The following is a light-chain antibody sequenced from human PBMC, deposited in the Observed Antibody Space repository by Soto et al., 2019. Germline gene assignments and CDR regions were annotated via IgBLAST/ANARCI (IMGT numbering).Light chain of an antibody. CDR1: QTTSSW. V-gene: IGKV1-5*01. CDR3: QQYNSFQFT. Sequence: DIQMTQSPSTLSASVGDRVIITCRASQTTSSWLAWYQQKPGEAPNLLIYDTSSLQSGVPSRFSGSGSGTEFTLTISSLQPDDFETYYCQQYNSFQFTFGQGTKVDIK. CDR2: DTS. J-gene: IGKJ2*01.